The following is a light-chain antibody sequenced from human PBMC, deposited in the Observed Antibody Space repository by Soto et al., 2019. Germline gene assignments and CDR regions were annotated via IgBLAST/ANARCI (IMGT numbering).Light chain of an antibody. CDR1: LGIRKD. J-gene: IGKJ1*01. CDR3: LPHNSYPWT. Sequence: DIQMTQSPSSLSASVGDRVTITCRASLGIRKDLGWYQQKPGKAPKRLIYAASSLQRGVPSRFSGSGSGTEFTLTSSSLQPEDFATSYGLPHNSYPWTFGQGTKVEI. V-gene: IGKV1-17*01. CDR2: AAS.